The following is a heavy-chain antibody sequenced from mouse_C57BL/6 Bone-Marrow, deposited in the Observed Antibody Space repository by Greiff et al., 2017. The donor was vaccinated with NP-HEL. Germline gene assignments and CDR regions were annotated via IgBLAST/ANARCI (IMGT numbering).Heavy chain of an antibody. V-gene: IGHV1-56*01. CDR2: IFPGSGST. CDR3: ARSNSSGYGNYAMDY. D-gene: IGHD3-2*02. Sequence: QVKLKESGPELVRPGASVKISCKAPGYTFTSHWMQWVRQRPGQGLEWIGEIFPGSGSTYYHEKLKGKATLTVDNSSSTAYMQLSSLTSEDSAVYFCARSNSSGYGNYAMDYWGQGTSVTVSS. CDR1: GYTFTSHW. J-gene: IGHJ4*01.